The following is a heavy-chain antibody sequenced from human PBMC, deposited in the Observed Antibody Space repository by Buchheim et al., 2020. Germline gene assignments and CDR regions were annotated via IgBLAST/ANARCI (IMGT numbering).Heavy chain of an antibody. V-gene: IGHV1-18*01. Sequence: QVQLVQSGAELKKPGASVRVACQASGYTFSNYGVTWVRQAPGRGLEWMGWISPYNGNTNYAQKLQDRVTMTVDTSTNTAYMELRSLRSDDTAIYYCARDTTGNFLDYWGQG. CDR3: ARDTTGNFLDY. J-gene: IGHJ4*02. D-gene: IGHD2/OR15-2a*01. CDR1: GYTFSNYG. CDR2: ISPYNGNT.